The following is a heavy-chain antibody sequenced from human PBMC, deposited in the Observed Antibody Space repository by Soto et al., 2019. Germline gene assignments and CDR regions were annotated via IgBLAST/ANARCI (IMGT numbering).Heavy chain of an antibody. D-gene: IGHD6-13*01. Sequence: QVQLVQSGAEVKKPGASVKVSCKASGYTFTSYGISWVRQAPGQGLEWMGWISAYNGNTNYAQKLQGRVTMNTDTSTSTAYMELRSLRSDDTAVYYCARVAKGIASVYSCWFDPWGQGTLVTVSS. CDR2: ISAYNGNT. CDR3: ARVAKGIASVYSCWFDP. J-gene: IGHJ5*02. V-gene: IGHV1-18*04. CDR1: GYTFTSYG.